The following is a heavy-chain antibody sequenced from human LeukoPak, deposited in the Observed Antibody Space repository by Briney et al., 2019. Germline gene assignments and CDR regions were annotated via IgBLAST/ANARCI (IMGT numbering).Heavy chain of an antibody. V-gene: IGHV6-1*01. CDR3: SRECLQQGFDS. Sequence: SQILSLTCAISGDSVSTNNAPSRGLEWPGGTYYGSNWHNDYAASVKSRININPDTSKNQVSLQRSSVTPDDTAVYYCSRECLQQGFDSWGQGTLVTVSS. J-gene: IGHJ4*02. CDR2: TYYGSNWHN. D-gene: IGHD5-24*01. CDR1: GDSVSTNNA.